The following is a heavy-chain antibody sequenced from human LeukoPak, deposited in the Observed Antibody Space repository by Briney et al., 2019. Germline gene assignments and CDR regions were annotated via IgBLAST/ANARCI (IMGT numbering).Heavy chain of an antibody. J-gene: IGHJ6*02. CDR2: IRSKGYGGTT. D-gene: IGHD5-24*01. V-gene: IGHV3-49*04. Sequence: GGSLRLSCITSGFTFGDHAMSWVRQAPGKGLDWVGFIRSKGYGGTTEYAASAKGRFTISRDDSKSIAYLQMNSLKSEDTAVYYCTRGPIGRWLYYGMDVWGQGTTVIVSS. CDR3: TRGPIGRWLYYGMDV. CDR1: GFTFGDHA.